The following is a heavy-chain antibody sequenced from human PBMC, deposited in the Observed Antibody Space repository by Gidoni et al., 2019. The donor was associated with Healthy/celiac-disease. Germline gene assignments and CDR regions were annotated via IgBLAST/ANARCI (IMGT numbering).Heavy chain of an antibody. CDR2: ISWNSGSI. CDR3: AKDTGDYGAFDI. CDR1: GFTFDDYA. J-gene: IGHJ3*02. V-gene: IGHV3-9*01. Sequence: EVQLVESGGGLVQPGRSLRLSCAASGFTFDDYAMHWVRQAPGKGLEWVSGISWNSGSIGYADSVKGRFTISRDNAKNSLYLQMNSLRAEDTALYYCAKDTGDYGAFDIWGQGTMVTVSS. D-gene: IGHD4-17*01.